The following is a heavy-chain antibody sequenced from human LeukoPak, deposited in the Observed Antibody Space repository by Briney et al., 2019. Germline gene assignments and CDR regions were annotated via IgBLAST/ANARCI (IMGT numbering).Heavy chain of an antibody. V-gene: IGHV5-51*01. J-gene: IGHJ4*02. D-gene: IGHD6-19*01. Sequence: GESLKISCKGSGYSFTTYWIGWVRQMPGKGLEWMGIINPGDSETVYSPSFQGQVTIPADKSITTAYLQWSSLKASDTAMYYCARPGYRSRYFDYWGQGTLVTVSS. CDR2: INPGDSET. CDR1: GYSFTTYW. CDR3: ARPGYRSRYFDY.